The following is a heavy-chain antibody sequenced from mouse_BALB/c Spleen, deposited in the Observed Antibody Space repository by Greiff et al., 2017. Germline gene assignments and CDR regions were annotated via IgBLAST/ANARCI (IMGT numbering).Heavy chain of an antibody. V-gene: IGHV1-9*01. Sequence: QVQLQQSGAELMKPGASVKISCKATGYTFSSYWIEWVKQRPGHGLEWIGEILPGSGSTNYNEKFKGKATFTADTSSNTAYMQLSSLTSEDSAVYYCARSYYGNYGGAMDYWGQGTSVTVSS. D-gene: IGHD2-10*01. CDR3: ARSYYGNYGGAMDY. CDR1: GYTFSSYW. CDR2: ILPGSGST. J-gene: IGHJ4*01.